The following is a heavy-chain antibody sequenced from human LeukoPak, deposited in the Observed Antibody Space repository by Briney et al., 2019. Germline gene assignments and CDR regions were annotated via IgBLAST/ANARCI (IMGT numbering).Heavy chain of an antibody. CDR1: GYTFTGYY. Sequence: GASVKVSCKASGYTFTGYYMHWVRQAPGQGLEWVGWISPKNGGSNYAQKFQGRVTMTRDRSISTAYMELSRLTSDDTAVYYCARASFWESPINWFAPWGQGTLVTVSS. CDR3: ARASFWESPINWFAP. CDR2: ISPKNGGS. J-gene: IGHJ5*02. V-gene: IGHV1-2*02. D-gene: IGHD3-16*01.